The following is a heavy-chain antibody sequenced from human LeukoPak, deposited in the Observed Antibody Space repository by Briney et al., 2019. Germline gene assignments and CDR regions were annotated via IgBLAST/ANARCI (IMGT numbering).Heavy chain of an antibody. CDR3: VRLARGQWRFDP. D-gene: IGHD6-19*01. V-gene: IGHV4-39*01. J-gene: IGHJ5*02. Sequence: PSETLSLTCTVSGGPTTSTSDYWGWIRQPPRKWLERIGGVYYSGTTYCNPSLKNRVTISVDTSRNQFSLKLNSVTAADTAVYYCVRLARGQWRFDPWGQGTLVTVSS. CDR1: GGPTTSTSDY. CDR2: VYYSGTT.